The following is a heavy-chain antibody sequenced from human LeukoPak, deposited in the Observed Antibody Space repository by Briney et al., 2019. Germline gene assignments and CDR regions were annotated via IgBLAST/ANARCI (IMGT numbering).Heavy chain of an antibody. CDR2: IYYSGST. CDR3: ARVDPPYSSSQYYYYYMDV. D-gene: IGHD6-6*01. Sequence: SETLSHTCTVSGGSISSHYWSWIRQPPGKGLEWIGYIYYSGSTNYNPSLKSRVTISVDTSKNQFSLKLSSVTAADTAVYYCARVDPPYSSSQYYYYYMDVWGKGTTVTVSS. CDR1: GGSISSHY. V-gene: IGHV4-59*11. J-gene: IGHJ6*03.